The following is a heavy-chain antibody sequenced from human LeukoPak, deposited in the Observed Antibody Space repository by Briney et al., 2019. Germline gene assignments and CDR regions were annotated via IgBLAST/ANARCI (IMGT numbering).Heavy chain of an antibody. CDR1: GFTFSSYA. D-gene: IGHD2-8*02. Sequence: GGSLRLSCAASGFTFSSYAMSWVRQAPGKGLEWVSVISGSGGSTHYADSVKGRFTISRDNSKNTLNLQMNSLRAEDTAIYYCATYRQVLLPFESWGQGTLVTVSS. J-gene: IGHJ4*02. CDR3: ATYRQVLLPFES. V-gene: IGHV3-23*01. CDR2: ISGSGGST.